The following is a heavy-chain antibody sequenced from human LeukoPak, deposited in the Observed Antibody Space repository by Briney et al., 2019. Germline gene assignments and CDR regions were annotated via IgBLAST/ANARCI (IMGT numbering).Heavy chain of an antibody. CDR1: GGSISSSSYY. CDR3: ARLRVRGGQRVYNWFDP. D-gene: IGHD3-10*01. J-gene: IGHJ5*02. Sequence: PSETLSLTCTVSGGSISSSSYYWGWIRQPPGKGLEWIGSIYYSGSTYYNPSLKSRVTISVDTSKNQFSLKLSSVTAADTAVYYCARLRVRGGQRVYNWFDPWGQGTLVTVSS. CDR2: IYYSGST. V-gene: IGHV4-39*07.